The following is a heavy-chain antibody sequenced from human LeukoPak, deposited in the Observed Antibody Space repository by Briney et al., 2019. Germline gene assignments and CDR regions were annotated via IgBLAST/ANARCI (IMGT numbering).Heavy chain of an antibody. D-gene: IGHD3-10*02. J-gene: IGHJ6*04. V-gene: IGHV3-48*03. CDR1: GFTFSSYA. CDR3: AELGITTIGGV. CDR2: ISSSGSTI. Sequence: GGSLRLSCAASGFTFSSYAMNWVRQAPGQGLEWVSYISSSGSTIYYADSVKGRFTISRDNAKNSLYLQMNSLRAEDTAVYYCAELGITTIGGVWGKGTTVTISS.